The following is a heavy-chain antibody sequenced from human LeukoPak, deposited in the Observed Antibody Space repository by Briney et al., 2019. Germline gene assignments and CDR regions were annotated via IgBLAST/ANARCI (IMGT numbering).Heavy chain of an antibody. Sequence: PGGSLRLSCAASGFTFSIHAMHWVRQAPGKGLEWVAVISYDGSNKYYADSVKGRFTISRDNSKNTLYLQMNSLRAEDTAVYYCAKGSKLVVITRDHYMAVWGKGTTVTISS. CDR2: ISYDGSNK. D-gene: IGHD3-22*01. CDR3: AKGSKLVVITRDHYMAV. V-gene: IGHV3-30*04. CDR1: GFTFSIHA. J-gene: IGHJ6*03.